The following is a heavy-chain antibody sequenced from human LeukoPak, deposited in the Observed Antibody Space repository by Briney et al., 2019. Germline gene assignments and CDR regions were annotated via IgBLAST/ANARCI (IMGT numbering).Heavy chain of an antibody. D-gene: IGHD4-23*01. Sequence: SGGSLRLSCAASGFTFSTYNMNWIRQAPGKGLASVSYISSSGTIYYADSVKGRFTVSRDNAKRSLYLQMNSLRDEDTAVYYCARDSPTTVVAPDYWGQGTLVTVSS. CDR3: ARDSPTTVVAPDY. V-gene: IGHV3-48*02. CDR2: ISSSGTI. CDR1: GFTFSTYN. J-gene: IGHJ4*02.